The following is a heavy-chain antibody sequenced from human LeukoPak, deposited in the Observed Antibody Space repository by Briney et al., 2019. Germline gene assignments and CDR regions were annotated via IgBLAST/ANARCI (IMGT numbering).Heavy chain of an antibody. V-gene: IGHV1-69*13. D-gene: IGHD6-13*01. J-gene: IGHJ4*02. Sequence: SVKPSCKASGGTFSIYAISWVRHAHGQGLEWMGGFIPIFSTATYAQKFQGRVTITADESTSTAYMELSSLRSEDTAVYYCASGIVAAAGYFDDWGQGTLVTVSS. CDR3: ASGIVAAAGYFDD. CDR1: GGTFSIYA. CDR2: FIPIFSTA.